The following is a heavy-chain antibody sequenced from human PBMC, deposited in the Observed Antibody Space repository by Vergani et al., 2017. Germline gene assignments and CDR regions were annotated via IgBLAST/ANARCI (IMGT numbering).Heavy chain of an antibody. V-gene: IGHV3-23*04. Sequence: VQLVESGGGVVQPGRSLRLSCAASGFTVSSNYMSWVRQAPGKGLEWVSGISATGGSTYYSDSVKGRFTISRDNSKNTVYLQMNSLRAEDTAVYYCAKVTIFGVVTPDYFDYWGQGTLVTVSS. CDR3: AKVTIFGVVTPDYFDY. CDR2: ISATGGST. D-gene: IGHD3-3*01. J-gene: IGHJ4*02. CDR1: GFTVSSNY.